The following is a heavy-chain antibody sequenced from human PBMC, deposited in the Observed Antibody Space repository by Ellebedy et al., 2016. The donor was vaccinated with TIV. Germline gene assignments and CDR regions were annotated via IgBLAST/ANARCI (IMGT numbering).Heavy chain of an antibody. D-gene: IGHD1-26*01. CDR2: ISYDGSNK. V-gene: IGHV3-30*03. CDR1: GFTFSSYG. Sequence: GGSLRLXCAASGFTFSSYGMHWVRQAPGKGLEWVAVISYDGSNKFYADSVKGRFTISRDNSKNTLYLQMNSLRAEDTAVYYCATEWERDYWGQGTLVTVSS. J-gene: IGHJ4*02. CDR3: ATEWERDY.